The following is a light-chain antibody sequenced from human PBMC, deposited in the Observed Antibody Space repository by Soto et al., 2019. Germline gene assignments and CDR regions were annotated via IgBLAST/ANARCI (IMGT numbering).Light chain of an antibody. CDR1: KMVSKN. V-gene: IGKV3-15*01. Sequence: EIVMTQSPATLSVSPGEGATLSGKASKMVSKNLAWYQQRPGQPPRLLIYDASTRATGISARFSGSGYGTEFTLTISSLQSEDFAVYFCQQCRNWPLTFGGGTKVEIK. CDR2: DAS. CDR3: QQCRNWPLT. J-gene: IGKJ4*01.